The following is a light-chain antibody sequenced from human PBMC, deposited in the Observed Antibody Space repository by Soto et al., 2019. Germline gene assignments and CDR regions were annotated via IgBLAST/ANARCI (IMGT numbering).Light chain of an antibody. Sequence: EILLTQSPGTLSLSPGERATLSCRASQSVSNRYLAWYQHKPGQPPRLLMYGASTRATGLPASFSGSGSGTEFILTISSLQSEDFAVYYCQQYHEWPLTFGGGTKVDIK. CDR1: QSVSNRY. V-gene: IGKV3-15*01. CDR3: QQYHEWPLT. J-gene: IGKJ4*01. CDR2: GAS.